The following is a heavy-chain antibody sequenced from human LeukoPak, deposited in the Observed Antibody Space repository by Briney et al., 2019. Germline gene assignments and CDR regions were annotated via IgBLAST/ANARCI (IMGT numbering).Heavy chain of an antibody. CDR2: INPSGGTT. J-gene: IGHJ3*02. CDR3: ASLATIGSDSFDI. Sequence: ASVKVSCEASGYSFTTFYMHWVRQAPGQGLEWIGIINPSGGTTSQAQKFQGRVTMTRDTSTSTVYMELSSLRSEDTAVYYCASLATIGSDSFDIWGQGTMVTVSS. V-gene: IGHV1-46*01. CDR1: GYSFTTFY. D-gene: IGHD2-2*03.